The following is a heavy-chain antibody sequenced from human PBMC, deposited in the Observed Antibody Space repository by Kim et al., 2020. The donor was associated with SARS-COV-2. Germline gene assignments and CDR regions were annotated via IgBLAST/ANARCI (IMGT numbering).Heavy chain of an antibody. J-gene: IGHJ5*02. CDR3: ASLGLLWFGELPNWFDP. D-gene: IGHD3-10*01. V-gene: IGHV4-39*01. CDR1: GGSISSSSYY. CDR2: IYYSGST. Sequence: SETLSLTCTVSGGSISSSSYYWGWIRQPPGKGLEWIGSIYYSGSTYYNPSLKSRVTISVDTSKNQFSLKLSSVTAADTAVYYCASLGLLWFGELPNWFDPWGQGTLVTVSS.